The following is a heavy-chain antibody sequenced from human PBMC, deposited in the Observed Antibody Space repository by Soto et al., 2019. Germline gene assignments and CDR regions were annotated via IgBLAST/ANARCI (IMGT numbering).Heavy chain of an antibody. D-gene: IGHD4-17*01. CDR3: ARKNYGDYLYYFDY. V-gene: IGHV1-18*01. Sequence: ASVKVSCKASGYTFTSYGISWVRQAPGQGLEWMGWISAYNGNTNYAQKLQGRVTMTTDTYTSTAYMELRSLRSDDTAVYYCARKNYGDYLYYFDYWGQGTLVTVSS. J-gene: IGHJ4*02. CDR1: GYTFTSYG. CDR2: ISAYNGNT.